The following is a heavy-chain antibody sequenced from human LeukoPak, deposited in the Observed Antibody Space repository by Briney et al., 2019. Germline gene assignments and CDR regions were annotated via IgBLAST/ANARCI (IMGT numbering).Heavy chain of an antibody. Sequence: GEFLKISCKGSGYSFTSYWIGWVRQMPGKGLEWMGIIYPGDSDTRYSPSFQGQVTISADKSISTAYLQWSSLKASDTAMYYCARSDYYDSSGYYLSLNFDYWGQGTLVTVSS. CDR2: IYPGDSDT. CDR1: GYSFTSYW. J-gene: IGHJ4*02. CDR3: ARSDYYDSSGYYLSLNFDY. D-gene: IGHD3-22*01. V-gene: IGHV5-51*01.